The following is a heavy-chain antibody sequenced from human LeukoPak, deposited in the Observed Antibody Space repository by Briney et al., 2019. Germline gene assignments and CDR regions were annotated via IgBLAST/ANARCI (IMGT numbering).Heavy chain of an antibody. V-gene: IGHV3-7*01. CDR1: GFTFSSYW. CDR3: AREPAYSSSSRSMDY. Sequence: GGSLRLSCAASGFTFSSYWMSWVRQAPGKGLEWVANIKQDGSEKYYVDSVKGRFTISRDNAKNSLYLQMNSLRAEDTAVYYCAREPAYSSSSRSMDYWGQGTLVTVSS. D-gene: IGHD6-6*01. J-gene: IGHJ4*02. CDR2: IKQDGSEK.